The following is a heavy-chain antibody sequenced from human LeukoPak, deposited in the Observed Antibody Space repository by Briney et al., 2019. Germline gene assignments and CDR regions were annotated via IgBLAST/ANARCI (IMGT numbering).Heavy chain of an antibody. CDR1: GFTFSIYS. CDR2: ISSGSSDI. CDR3: AREDLRVSRSATDY. D-gene: IGHD4-17*01. J-gene: IGHJ4*02. Sequence: PGGSLRLSCAASGFTFSIYSMNWVRQTPGKGLEWVSSISSGSSDIYYADSVRGRFTISRDNAENSLYLQMNSLRAEDTAVYYCAREDLRVSRSATDYWGQGTLVTVSS. V-gene: IGHV3-21*01.